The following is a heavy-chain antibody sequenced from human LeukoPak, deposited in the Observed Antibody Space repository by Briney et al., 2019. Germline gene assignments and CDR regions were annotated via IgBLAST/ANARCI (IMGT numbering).Heavy chain of an antibody. CDR2: ISSDGINT. J-gene: IGHJ4*02. CDR1: GFTFSSYA. V-gene: IGHV3-30-3*01. Sequence: PGRSLRLSCAASGFTFSSYAMHWVRQAPGKGLEWVAVISSDGINTYYGDSVKGRFTISRDNSKNTLSLYMDSLRPEDTSVYYCARDLGRQNDFWGQGTLVTVSS. CDR3: ARDLGRQNDF.